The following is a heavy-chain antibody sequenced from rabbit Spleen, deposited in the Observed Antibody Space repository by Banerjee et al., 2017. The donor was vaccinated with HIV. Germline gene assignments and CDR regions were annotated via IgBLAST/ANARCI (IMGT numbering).Heavy chain of an antibody. CDR1: GIDFSSYYY. V-gene: IGHV1S40*01. J-gene: IGHJ3*01. CDR2: IYAGSSGTT. D-gene: IGHD4-1*01. CDR3: ARGCTSGWGFTRLDL. Sequence: VESGGDLVKPGASLTLTCTASGIDFSSYYYMCWVRQAPGKGLEWIACIYAGSSGTTYYASWVNGRFTISKTSSTTVTLQMTSLTAADTATYFCARGCTSGWGFTRLDLWGPGTLVTVS.